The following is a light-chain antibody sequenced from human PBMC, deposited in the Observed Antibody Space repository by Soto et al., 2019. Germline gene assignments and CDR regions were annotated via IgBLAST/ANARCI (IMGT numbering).Light chain of an antibody. CDR1: QSISSW. J-gene: IGKJ4*01. CDR2: KAS. Sequence: DMQMTQSPSCLSAAVGDRVTITSRASQSISSWLAWYQQKPGKAPKLLIYKASSLESGVPSRFSGSGSGTEFTLTISSLQPDDFAVYYCQQHTSWPLTFGGGTKVDI. V-gene: IGKV1-5*03. CDR3: QQHTSWPLT.